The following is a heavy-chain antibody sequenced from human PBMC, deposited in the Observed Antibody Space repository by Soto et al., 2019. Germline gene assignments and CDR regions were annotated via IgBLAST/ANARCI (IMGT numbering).Heavy chain of an antibody. Sequence: QVQLQESGPGLVKPSQTLSLTCTVSGGSISSGDDFWTWIRQPPGKGLEWIGYIYYSGSTYYNPSLKSRLTMSVDTSKTQSSLKLSSVTAADTAVYYCARDRAKWKDYYYYGMDVWGQGTTVTVSS. D-gene: IGHD1-20*01. J-gene: IGHJ6*02. V-gene: IGHV4-30-4*01. CDR2: IYYSGST. CDR1: GGSISSGDDF. CDR3: ARDRAKWKDYYYYGMDV.